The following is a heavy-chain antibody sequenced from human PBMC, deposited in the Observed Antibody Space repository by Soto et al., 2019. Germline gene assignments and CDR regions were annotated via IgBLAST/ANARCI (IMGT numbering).Heavy chain of an antibody. J-gene: IGHJ2*01. CDR3: AGPSSGWSAHTGAGYFDR. CDR1: GFTVSSNY. Sequence: EVQLVETGGGLIQPGGSLRLSCAASGFTVSSNYMSWVRQAPGKGLEWVSVIYSGGSTYYADSVKGRFTISRDNSKNTLYLQMNSLRAEDTAVYYGAGPSSGWSAHTGAGYFDRWGRGTLVTVSS. CDR2: IYSGGST. D-gene: IGHD6-19*01. V-gene: IGHV3-53*02.